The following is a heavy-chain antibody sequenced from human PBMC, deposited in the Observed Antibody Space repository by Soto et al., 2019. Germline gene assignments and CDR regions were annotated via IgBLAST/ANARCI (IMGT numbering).Heavy chain of an antibody. CDR3: AKDADGDCTNGVCPEFDY. D-gene: IGHD2-8*01. CDR1: ALTFNSYA. CDR2: ISGSGRNT. J-gene: IGHJ4*02. V-gene: IGHV3-23*01. Sequence: GGSLRPSCPASALTFNSYAMSCSPQAPGTGLGWVSAISGSGRNTYYADSVNGRFTISRDTSKNTLYIQMNTLRAEDTAVFYCAKDADGDCTNGVCPEFDYSAREAWSPSPQ.